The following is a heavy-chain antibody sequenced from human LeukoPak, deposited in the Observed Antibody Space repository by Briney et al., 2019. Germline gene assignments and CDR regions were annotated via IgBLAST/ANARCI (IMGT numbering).Heavy chain of an antibody. Sequence: GESLKISCKGSGYSFTSYWIGWVRQMPGKGLEWMGIIYPGDSDTRYSPSFQGQVTISADKSISTAYLQWSSLKASDTAMHYCARYLAKYNWNDAVGYWGQGTLVTVSS. D-gene: IGHD1-1*01. CDR1: GYSFTSYW. CDR2: IYPGDSDT. V-gene: IGHV5-51*01. J-gene: IGHJ4*02. CDR3: ARYLAKYNWNDAVGY.